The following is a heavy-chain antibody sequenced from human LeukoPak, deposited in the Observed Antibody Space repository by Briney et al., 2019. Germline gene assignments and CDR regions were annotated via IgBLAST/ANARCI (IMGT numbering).Heavy chain of an antibody. D-gene: IGHD6-13*01. CDR2: ISGNTGNT. CDR3: ARAYGSKWWGHWEV. J-gene: IGHJ1*01. Sequence: ASVKVSCKASGYTFSNYGITWVRQAPGQGLEWMGWISGNTGNTNYAQNFQGRLTMTTDTSTSTAYMELRSLRSDDTAVYYCARAYGSKWWGHWEVWGQGTLVTVSS. V-gene: IGHV1-18*01. CDR1: GYTFSNYG.